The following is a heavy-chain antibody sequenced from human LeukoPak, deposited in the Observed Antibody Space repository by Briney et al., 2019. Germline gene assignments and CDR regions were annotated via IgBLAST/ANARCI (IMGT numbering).Heavy chain of an antibody. CDR3: AKAGGDYFFQPYYFDY. Sequence: GGSLRLSCVASGFPFSSYWMTWVRQAPGKGLEWAANIKQDGSKKSYVDSVKGRFTISRDNAKNSLYLQMNSPRAEDTALYYCAKAGGDYFFQPYYFDYWGQGTLVTVSS. D-gene: IGHD4-17*01. J-gene: IGHJ4*02. CDR1: GFPFSSYW. V-gene: IGHV3-7*03. CDR2: IKQDGSKK.